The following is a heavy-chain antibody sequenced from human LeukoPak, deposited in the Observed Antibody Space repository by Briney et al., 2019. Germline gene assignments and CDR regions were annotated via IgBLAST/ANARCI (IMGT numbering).Heavy chain of an antibody. CDR3: ARIGDGYKIDY. V-gene: IGHV2-70*04. CDR2: IDWDDDK. D-gene: IGHD5-24*01. CDR1: GFSLSTSGMR. J-gene: IGHJ4*02. Sequence: SGPTLVNPTQTLTLTCAFSGFSLSTSGMRVSWILQPPGKPLEWLARIDWDDDKFYSASLRTRLTISKDTSKNQVVLTLINMDPADTATYYCARIGDGYKIDYWGQGTLVTVSS.